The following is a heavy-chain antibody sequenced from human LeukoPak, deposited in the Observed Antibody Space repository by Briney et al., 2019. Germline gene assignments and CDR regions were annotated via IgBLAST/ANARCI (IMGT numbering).Heavy chain of an antibody. D-gene: IGHD3-3*01. CDR3: ARERGIFGVVIVYYFDY. J-gene: IGHJ4*02. CDR1: GFTFDDYT. V-gene: IGHV3-43*01. Sequence: GGSLRLSCAASGFTFDDYTMHWVRQAPGKGLEWVSLITWDAGSTYYADSVKGRFTISRDNSKNTLYLQMNSLRAEDTAVYYCARERGIFGVVIVYYFDYWGQGTLVTVSS. CDR2: ITWDAGST.